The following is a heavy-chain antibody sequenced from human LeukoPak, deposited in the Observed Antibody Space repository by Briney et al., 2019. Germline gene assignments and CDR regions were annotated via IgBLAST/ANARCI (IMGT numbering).Heavy chain of an antibody. D-gene: IGHD5-18*01. CDR1: GFTFSSYW. CDR2: ISSSSSYI. J-gene: IGHJ4*02. Sequence: PGGSLRLSCAASGFTFSSYWMHWVRQAPGKGLEWVSSISSSSSYIYYADSVKGRFTISRDNAKNSLYLQMNSLRAEDTAVYYCARDEVQLWSHFDYWGQGTLVTVSS. V-gene: IGHV3-21*01. CDR3: ARDEVQLWSHFDY.